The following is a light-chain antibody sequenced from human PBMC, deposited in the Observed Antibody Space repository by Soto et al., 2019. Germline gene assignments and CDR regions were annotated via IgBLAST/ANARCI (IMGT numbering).Light chain of an antibody. J-gene: IGKJ4*01. V-gene: IGKV1-5*03. CDR1: QSISSW. CDR2: KAS. CDR3: QQYDTYSIT. Sequence: DIQMTQSPSTLSASVGDRVTITCRASQSISSWLAWYQQKPGKAPNLLIYKASTLEAGVPLRFSGSGSGTEFTLTISSLQPDDFASYYCQQYDTYSITFGGGTKVE.